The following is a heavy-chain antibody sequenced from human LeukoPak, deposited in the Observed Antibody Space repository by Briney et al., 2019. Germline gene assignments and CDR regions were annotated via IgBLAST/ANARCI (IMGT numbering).Heavy chain of an antibody. D-gene: IGHD1-26*01. V-gene: IGHV1-69*13. CDR3: ARISLGAIWGYYYGMDV. J-gene: IGHJ6*02. Sequence: SVKVSCKASGGTFISYAISWVRQAPGQGLEWMGGIIPIFGTANYAQKFQGRVTITADESTSTAYMELSSLRSEDTAVFYCARISLGAIWGYYYGMDVWGQGTTVTVSS. CDR1: GGTFISYA. CDR2: IIPIFGTA.